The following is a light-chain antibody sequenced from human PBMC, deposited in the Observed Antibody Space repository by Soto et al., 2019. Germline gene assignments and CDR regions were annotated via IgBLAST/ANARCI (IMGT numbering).Light chain of an antibody. V-gene: IGLV2-14*03. CDR2: DVN. Sequence: QSVLTQPASVSGSPGQSITISCTGTSSDIGAYNFVSWYQQHPGKAPKLMLYDVNIRPSGVSNRFSGFKSGNTASLTISGLQAKDEADYYCTSWTTSTTMIFGGGTKLTVL. CDR3: TSWTTSTTMI. J-gene: IGLJ2*01. CDR1: SSDIGAYNF.